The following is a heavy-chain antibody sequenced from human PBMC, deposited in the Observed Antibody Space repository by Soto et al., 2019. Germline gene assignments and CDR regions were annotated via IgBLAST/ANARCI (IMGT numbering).Heavy chain of an antibody. Sequence: QVQLVQSGAEVKKPGASVKVSCKASGYTFTSYGISWVRQAPGQGLEWMGWISAYNGNTNYAQKLQGRVTMTTDTSTSTAYMELRSLTSDDTAVYYCARVRDSSGYWPFGWFDPWGQGTLVTVSS. CDR2: ISAYNGNT. CDR3: ARVRDSSGYWPFGWFDP. J-gene: IGHJ5*02. V-gene: IGHV1-18*01. D-gene: IGHD3-22*01. CDR1: GYTFTSYG.